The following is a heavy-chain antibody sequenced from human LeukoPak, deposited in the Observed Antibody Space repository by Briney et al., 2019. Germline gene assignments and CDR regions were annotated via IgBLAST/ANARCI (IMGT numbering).Heavy chain of an antibody. Sequence: GGSLRLSCAASGFTFSNYAMSWVRQAPGKGLEWVSAISASGGSTYCADSVKGRFTISRDKPKNTVYLQMNSLRAEDTAVYYCAKRFYYMDVWGKGTTVTVSS. V-gene: IGHV3-23*01. CDR1: GFTFSNYA. CDR2: ISASGGST. CDR3: AKRFYYMDV. J-gene: IGHJ6*03.